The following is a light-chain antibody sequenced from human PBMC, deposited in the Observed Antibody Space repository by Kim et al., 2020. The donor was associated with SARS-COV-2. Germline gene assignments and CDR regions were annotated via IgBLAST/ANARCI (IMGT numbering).Light chain of an antibody. V-gene: IGKV3-20*01. J-gene: IGKJ2*01. CDR3: QQYDPSFPYT. CDR1: ETISSDY. CDR2: GAS. Sequence: EIVLTQSPGTLSLSPGERATLSCRTSETISSDYVAWYRHKPGQAPRLLIYGASTRATRIPERFSGSGSGTDFTLTISRLEPEDFAVYYCQQYDPSFPYTFGQGTMLEI.